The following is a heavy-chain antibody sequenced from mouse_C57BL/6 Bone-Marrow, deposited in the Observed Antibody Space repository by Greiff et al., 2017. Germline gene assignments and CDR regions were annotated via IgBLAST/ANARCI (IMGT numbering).Heavy chain of an antibody. J-gene: IGHJ2*01. D-gene: IGHD1-1*01. CDR3: ARDAYYCGSSLYFDY. CDR1: GFTFSSYA. CDR2: ISDGGSYT. Sequence: EVMLVESGGGLVKPGGSLKLSCAASGFTFSSYAMSWVRQTPEKRLEWVATISDGGSYTYYPDNVKGRFTISRDNAKNNLYLQMSHLKSENTAMYYCARDAYYCGSSLYFDYWGQGTTLTVSS. V-gene: IGHV5-4*01.